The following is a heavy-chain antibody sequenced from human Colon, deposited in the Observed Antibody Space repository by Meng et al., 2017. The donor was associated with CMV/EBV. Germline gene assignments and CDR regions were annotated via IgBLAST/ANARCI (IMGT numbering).Heavy chain of an antibody. CDR2: INSDGSFT. J-gene: IGHJ4*02. CDR1: GFTFSSYW. CDR3: AREDVLLWFGELSGGIDY. V-gene: IGHV3-74*01. D-gene: IGHD3-10*01. Sequence: GESLKISCAASGFTFSSYWMHWVRQGPGKGLVWVSSINSDGSFTACVDSVKGRFTISRDNAKNTLYLRMNSLRAEDTAVYYCAREDVLLWFGELSGGIDYWGQGTLVTVSS.